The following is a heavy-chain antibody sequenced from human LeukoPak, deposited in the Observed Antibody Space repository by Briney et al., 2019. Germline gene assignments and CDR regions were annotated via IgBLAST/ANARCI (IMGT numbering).Heavy chain of an antibody. V-gene: IGHV3-53*01. D-gene: IGHD5-12*01. CDR1: EFTFINYG. CDR2: IYSGGST. J-gene: IGHJ4*02. CDR3: ARASQFSVATTFFDY. Sequence: GGSLRLSCAASEFTFINYGMSWVRQAPGKGLEWVSVIYSGGSTYYADSVKGRFTISRDNSKNTLYLQMNSLRAEDTAVYYCARASQFSVATTFFDYWGQGTLVTVSS.